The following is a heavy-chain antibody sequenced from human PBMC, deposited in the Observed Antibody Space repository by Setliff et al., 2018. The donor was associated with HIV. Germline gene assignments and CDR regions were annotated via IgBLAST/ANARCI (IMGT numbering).Heavy chain of an antibody. D-gene: IGHD3-3*01. CDR3: AREPTGDFWSGYSSRGLDY. CDR1: GYTFTSYA. CDR2: INAGNGNT. V-gene: IGHV1-3*01. Sequence: ASVKVSCKASGYTFTSYAMHWVRQAPGQRLEWMGWINAGNGNTKYSQKFQGRVTITRDTSASTAYMELSSLRSEDTAVYYCAREPTGDFWSGYSSRGLDYWGQGTLVTVSS. J-gene: IGHJ4*02.